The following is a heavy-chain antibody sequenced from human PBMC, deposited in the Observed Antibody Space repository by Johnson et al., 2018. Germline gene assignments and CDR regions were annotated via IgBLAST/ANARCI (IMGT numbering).Heavy chain of an antibody. CDR2: ISYDGSNK. CDR1: GFTFSDYY. D-gene: IGHD3-22*01. CDR3: SRPLRGHDDSSGYYRGEYFQH. Sequence: VQLVETGGGLVQPGGSLRLSCAASGFTFSDYYMSWIRQAPGKGLAWVAVISYDGSNKYFADSVKGRFTISRDNSKKTLYLQMNSLRAEDTAVYYCSRPLRGHDDSSGYYRGEYFQHWGQGTLGTVSS. V-gene: IGHV3-30*03. J-gene: IGHJ1*01.